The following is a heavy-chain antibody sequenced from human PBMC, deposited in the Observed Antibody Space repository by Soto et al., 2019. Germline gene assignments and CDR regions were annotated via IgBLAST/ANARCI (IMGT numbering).Heavy chain of an antibody. J-gene: IGHJ3*02. CDR3: AKNPSTSSLCTFDI. D-gene: IGHD6-6*01. CDR2: IYLSGTT. V-gene: IGHV4-4*07. Sequence: QVQLQESGPGLVKPSETLSLTCTVSGGSISSFYWNWIRLSAGKGLEWIGRIYLSGTTTSNPSLQRRVIMSVDTFKHQFSLNLSALTAADTAVYCCAKNPSTSSLCTFDICGQGTKETVSS. CDR1: GGSISSFY.